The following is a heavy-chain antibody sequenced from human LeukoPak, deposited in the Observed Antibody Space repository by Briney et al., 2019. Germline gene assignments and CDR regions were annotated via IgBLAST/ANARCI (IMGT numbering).Heavy chain of an antibody. V-gene: IGHV6-1*01. Sequence: SQTLSLTCALSGDSLSSNDAAWVWIRQSPSRGLEWLVRTYYRSKLHNDYAVSVKSRRSFNPDTSKTQFFLQLNSVTPEAAAVYDCARDVNGAFTRSWFDPWGQGTRVTVS. D-gene: IGHD4-17*01. J-gene: IGHJ5*02. CDR2: TYYRSKLHN. CDR1: GDSLSSNDAA. CDR3: ARDVNGAFTRSWFDP.